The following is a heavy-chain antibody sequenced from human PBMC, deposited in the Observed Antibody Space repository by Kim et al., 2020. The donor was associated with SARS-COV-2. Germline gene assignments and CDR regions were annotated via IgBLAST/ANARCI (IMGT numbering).Heavy chain of an antibody. D-gene: IGHD3-16*02. V-gene: IGHV4-39*01. J-gene: IGHJ4*02. Sequence: SETLSLTCTVSYGSVSATSYYWGYIRQPPGKGLEWIGTINYSGTTYYNTSLKSRVTLSIDTYKNQFSLRLNYVTAADTADYYCSRFGGTYRYLDHRGQG. CDR3: SRFGGTYRYLDH. CDR1: YGSVSATSYY. CDR2: INYSGTT.